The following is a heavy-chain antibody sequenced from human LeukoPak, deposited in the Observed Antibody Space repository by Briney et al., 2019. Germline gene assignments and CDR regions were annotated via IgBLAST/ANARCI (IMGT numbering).Heavy chain of an antibody. CDR2: IHYSGTF. CDR1: GGYISGHN. J-gene: IGHJ5*02. D-gene: IGHD2-2*01. CDR3: ARGDDHKSTLFDP. Sequence: SENLSLNCTVFGGYISGHNWNWIRQPPGKGLEWIGYIHYSGTFNYNPSLKSRVTISVDTSKNQFSLRLSSVTAADTAVYYCARGDDHKSTLFDPWGQGTLVTVSS. V-gene: IGHV4-59*11.